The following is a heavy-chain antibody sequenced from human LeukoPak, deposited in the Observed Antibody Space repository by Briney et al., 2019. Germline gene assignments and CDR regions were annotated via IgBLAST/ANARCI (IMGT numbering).Heavy chain of an antibody. CDR3: ANIGYCSSTSCEGAFDI. CDR2: INHSGST. V-gene: IGHV4-34*01. D-gene: IGHD2-2*01. CDR1: GGSFSGYY. J-gene: IGHJ3*02. Sequence: SETLSLTCAVYGGSFSGYYWSWIRQPPGKGLEWIGEINHSGSTNYNPSLKSRVTISVDTSKNQFSLKLSSVTAADTAVYYCANIGYCSSTSCEGAFDIWGQGTMVTVSS.